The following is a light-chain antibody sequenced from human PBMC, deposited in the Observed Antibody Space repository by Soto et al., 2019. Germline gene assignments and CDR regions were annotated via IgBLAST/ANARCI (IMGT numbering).Light chain of an antibody. V-gene: IGLV2-8*01. J-gene: IGLJ2*01. CDR3: SSYTTLITVV. Sequence: QSVLTQPPSASGSPGQSVSISCTGTSSDIGAYNFVSWYQQHPGKAPRLMIYGVSKRPSGVPDRFSGSKSGNTASLTVSGLQAEDEADYYCSSYTTLITVVFGGGTKLTVL. CDR1: SSDIGAYNF. CDR2: GVS.